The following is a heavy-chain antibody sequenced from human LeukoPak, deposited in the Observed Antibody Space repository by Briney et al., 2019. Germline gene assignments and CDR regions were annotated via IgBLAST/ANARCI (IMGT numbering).Heavy chain of an antibody. CDR3: ARVAEWSGCFDP. Sequence: SETLSLAYTVSGASISSYYWRWTRQPPGRGLGWIGYIYYSGRPNNNPSLKSRVTISVDTPKNQLSLRLSSVTAAATAVIYCARVAEWSGCFDPWGKGTLVTVSS. V-gene: IGHV4-59*01. CDR1: GASISSYY. D-gene: IGHD3-3*01. CDR2: IYYSGRP. J-gene: IGHJ5*02.